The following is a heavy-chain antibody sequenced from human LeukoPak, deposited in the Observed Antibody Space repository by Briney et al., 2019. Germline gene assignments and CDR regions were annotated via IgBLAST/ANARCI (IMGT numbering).Heavy chain of an antibody. V-gene: IGHV4-39*01. CDR3: ARLLDIVVGSNWFDP. CDR1: GGSISSSSYY. Sequence: PSETLSLTCTVSGGSISSSSYYWGWIRQPPGKGLEWIGSIYYSGSTYYNPSLKSRVTISVDTSKNQFSLKLSSVTAADTAVYYCARLLDIVVGSNWFDPWGQGTLVTVSS. D-gene: IGHD2-2*01. J-gene: IGHJ5*02. CDR2: IYYSGST.